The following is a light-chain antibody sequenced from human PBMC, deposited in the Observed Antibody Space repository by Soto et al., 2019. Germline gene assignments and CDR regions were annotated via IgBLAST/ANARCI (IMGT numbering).Light chain of an antibody. CDR1: QSVSSTY. J-gene: IGKJ5*01. CDR3: QQDPGS. Sequence: TQXPXTLTLSXXXRATXXCGARQSVSSTYLAWYQQTPGLXAMLLIYDASSRATGIPDRFSGLGSGTDFTLTISRLEPEDFAVYYCQQDPGSFGGGTRLEI. CDR2: DAS. V-gene: IGKV3D-20*01.